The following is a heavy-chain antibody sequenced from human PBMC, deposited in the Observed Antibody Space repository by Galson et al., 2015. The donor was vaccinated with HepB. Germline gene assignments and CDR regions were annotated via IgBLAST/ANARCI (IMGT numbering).Heavy chain of an antibody. CDR1: GYTFTSYY. J-gene: IGHJ6*02. V-gene: IGHV1-46*01. CDR2: INPSGGST. D-gene: IGHD6-6*01. Sequence: SLKVSCKASGYTFTSYYMHWVRQAPGQGLEWMGIINPSGGSTSYAQKFQGRVTMTRDTSTSTVYMELSSLRSEDTAVYYCASGGSSSSAVYYYYGMDVWGQGTTVTVSS. CDR3: ASGGSSSSAVYYYYGMDV.